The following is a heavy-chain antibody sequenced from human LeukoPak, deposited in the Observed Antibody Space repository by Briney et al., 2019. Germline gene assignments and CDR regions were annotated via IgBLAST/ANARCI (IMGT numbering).Heavy chain of an antibody. Sequence: GGSLRLSCAASGFTFSTYWMSWVRQAPGKGLEWVANIKQDGSEKYYVDSVKGRFTISRDNAKNSLYLQMISLRAEDTAVYYCARGYYDFWSGYFGASDIWGQGTMVTVSS. CDR2: IKQDGSEK. J-gene: IGHJ3*02. D-gene: IGHD3-3*01. V-gene: IGHV3-7*01. CDR1: GFTFSTYW. CDR3: ARGYYDFWSGYFGASDI.